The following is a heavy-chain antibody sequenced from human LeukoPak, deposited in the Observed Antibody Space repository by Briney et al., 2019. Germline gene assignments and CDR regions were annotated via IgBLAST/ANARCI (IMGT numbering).Heavy chain of an antibody. D-gene: IGHD3-3*01. J-gene: IGHJ5*02. CDR3: ARGLEYYDFWSGYLNWFDP. CDR1: GYTFTSYD. V-gene: IGHV1-8*03. CDR2: MNPNSGNT. Sequence: ASVKVSCKASGYTFTSYDINWVRQATGQGLEWMGWMNPNSGNTGYAQKFQCRVTITRNTSISTAYMELSSLRPEDTAVYYCARGLEYYDFWSGYLNWFDPWGQGTLVTVSS.